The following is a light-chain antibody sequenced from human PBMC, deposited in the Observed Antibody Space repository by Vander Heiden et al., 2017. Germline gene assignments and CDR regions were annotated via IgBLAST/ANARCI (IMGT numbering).Light chain of an antibody. J-gene: IGKJ2*03. CDR2: AAS. CDR1: QGISSY. V-gene: IGKV1-8*01. CDR3: QQDDSYAES. Sequence: IRITQSPTSLSASTGDRVTITSLASQGISSYLAWYQQKPVIAPKLLIYAASTLQSGVPSRYSGSGSGTDFTLTMSCLQSEDFATYYCQQDDSYAESFDQAVKLKMK.